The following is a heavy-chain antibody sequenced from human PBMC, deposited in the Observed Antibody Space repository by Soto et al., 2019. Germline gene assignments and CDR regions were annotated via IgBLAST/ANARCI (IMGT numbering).Heavy chain of an antibody. V-gene: IGHV5-51*01. CDR1: GYSFTSYW. Sequence: GESLKISCKGSGYSFTSYWIGWVRQMPGKGLEWMGIIYPGDSDTRYSPSFQGQVTISADKSISTAYLQWSSLKASDTAMYYCARPHIAARRVASCAFDIWGQGTMVTVSS. D-gene: IGHD6-6*01. CDR3: ARPHIAARRVASCAFDI. CDR2: IYPGDSDT. J-gene: IGHJ3*02.